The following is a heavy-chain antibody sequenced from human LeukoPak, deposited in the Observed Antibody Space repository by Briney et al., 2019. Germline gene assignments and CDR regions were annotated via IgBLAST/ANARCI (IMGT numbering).Heavy chain of an antibody. J-gene: IGHJ2*01. D-gene: IGHD4-11*01. CDR3: ARDTGPSWYFDL. CDR2: IYNSGST. V-gene: IGHV4-59*01. Sequence: SETLSLTCTVSGGSINSYYWNWIRQPPGKGLEWIGNIYNSGSTDYNLSLKSRVTISVDTSKNQISLKLSSVTAADTAVYYCARDTGPSWYFDLWGRGTPVTVSS. CDR1: GGSINSYY.